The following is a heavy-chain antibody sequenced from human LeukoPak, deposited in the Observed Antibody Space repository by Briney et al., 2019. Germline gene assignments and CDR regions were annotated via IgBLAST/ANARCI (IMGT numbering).Heavy chain of an antibody. CDR2: SHWNGRST. V-gene: IGHV3-20*04. CDR3: ARGRPSVSGTFDY. Sequence: GGSLRLPCAASGFTFGDYGMSWVRQAPGKGLEWVSGSHWNGRSTNYADSVKGRFTISRDNAKNSLYLQMNSLRAEDTALYYCARGRPSVSGTFDYWGQGTLVTVSS. D-gene: IGHD6-19*01. J-gene: IGHJ4*02. CDR1: GFTFGDYG.